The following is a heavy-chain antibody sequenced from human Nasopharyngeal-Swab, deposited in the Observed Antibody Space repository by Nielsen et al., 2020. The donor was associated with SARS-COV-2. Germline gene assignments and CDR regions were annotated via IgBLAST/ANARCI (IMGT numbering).Heavy chain of an antibody. D-gene: IGHD2-8*02. CDR1: GFTFSRYW. Sequence: GGSLRLSCAASGFTFSRYWIHWVRQAPGKGLEYLSAVSGDGVTTHNADSLKGRFTISRDNSKNTVYLQLGSLTAEDMAVYFCARGTPGIPGVDYWGQGTLVTVSS. V-gene: IGHV3-64*02. J-gene: IGHJ4*02. CDR2: VSGDGVTT. CDR3: ARGTPGIPGVDY.